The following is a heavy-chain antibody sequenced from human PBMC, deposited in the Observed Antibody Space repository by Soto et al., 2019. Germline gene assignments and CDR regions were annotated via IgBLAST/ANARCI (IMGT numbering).Heavy chain of an antibody. CDR1: GYSFTSYG. J-gene: IGHJ4*02. CDR3: ARDDGDMGPTITPVPFDN. V-gene: IGHV1-18*01. Sequence: ASVKVSCKACGYSFTSYGISWVRQAPGQGLEWMGWISACNGNTNYAQKLQGRVTMTTDTSTSTAYMELRSLRSDDTAVYYCARDDGDMGPTITPVPFDNGGRETLVPVPS. D-gene: IGHD5-12*01. CDR2: ISACNGNT.